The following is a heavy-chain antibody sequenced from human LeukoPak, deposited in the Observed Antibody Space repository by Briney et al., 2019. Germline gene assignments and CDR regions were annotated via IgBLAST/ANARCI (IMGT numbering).Heavy chain of an antibody. D-gene: IGHD5-12*01. V-gene: IGHV1-2*02. J-gene: IGHJ4*02. CDR3: ARAYTGFEAFDF. CDR2: INPNSGGT. Sequence: ASVKVSCKASGYTFTSYGISWVRQAPGQGLEWMGWINPNSGGTNYVQKFRGRVTVTRDTSITTAYMELSSLRSDDTAVYYCARAYTGFEAFDFWGQGTLVTVSS. CDR1: GYTFTSYG.